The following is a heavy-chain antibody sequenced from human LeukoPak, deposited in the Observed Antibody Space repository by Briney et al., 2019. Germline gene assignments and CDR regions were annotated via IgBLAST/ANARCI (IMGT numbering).Heavy chain of an antibody. V-gene: IGHV1-69*05. CDR3: AIIYSSSDPSYNYYYMDV. D-gene: IGHD6-6*01. CDR1: GGTFSSYA. J-gene: IGHJ6*03. Sequence: ASVKVSCKASGGTFSSYAISWVRQAPGQGLEWMGGIIPIFGTANYAQKFQGRVTITTDESTSTAYMELSSLRSEDTAVYYCAIIYSSSDPSYNYYYMDVWGKGTTVTVSS. CDR2: IIPIFGTA.